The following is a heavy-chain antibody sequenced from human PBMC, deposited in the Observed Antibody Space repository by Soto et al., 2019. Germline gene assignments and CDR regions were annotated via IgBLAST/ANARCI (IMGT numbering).Heavy chain of an antibody. CDR1: GFSLSTSGVG. CDR3: ASVGLWFGELLPFHH. J-gene: IGHJ1*01. Sequence: SGPTLVNPTQTLTLTCTFSGFSLSTSGVGVGWIRQPPGKALEWLALIYWDDDKLYNPSLKTRLTITKDTSKNQVVLTMTNMDPVDTATYYCASVGLWFGELLPFHHWGQGTLVTVSS. V-gene: IGHV2-5*02. CDR2: IYWDDDK. D-gene: IGHD3-10*01.